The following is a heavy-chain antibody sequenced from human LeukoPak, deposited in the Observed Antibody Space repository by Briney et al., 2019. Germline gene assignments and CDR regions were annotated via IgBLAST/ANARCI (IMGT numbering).Heavy chain of an antibody. V-gene: IGHV3-21*04. J-gene: IGHJ4*02. CDR3: AKGLFSAYDKYLDS. D-gene: IGHD5-12*01. CDR2: ISDTGRDI. CDR1: GFAFEIFT. Sequence: GGSLRLSCAGSGFAFEIFTMTWVPQAPGKRLEWVSLISDTGRDINYAASVRGRFTIPSDNTKSSLFLQMDSLRVEDTAIYYCAKGLFSAYDKYLDSWGQGTLVTVSS.